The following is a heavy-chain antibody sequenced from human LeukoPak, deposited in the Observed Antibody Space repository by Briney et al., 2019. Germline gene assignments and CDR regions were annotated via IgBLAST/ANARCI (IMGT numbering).Heavy chain of an antibody. CDR2: SYISGTT. D-gene: IGHD4-11*01. Sequence: SETLSLTCSVSGDSISRDYWSWIRQPPPRGLEWIGNSYISGTTNYNPSLKSRVTISVDTSKTQFSLKLTSVTAADTAVYYCARGDYRHFDIWGQGTMVTVSS. V-gene: IGHV4-59*01. CDR1: GDSISRDY. J-gene: IGHJ3*02. CDR3: ARGDYRHFDI.